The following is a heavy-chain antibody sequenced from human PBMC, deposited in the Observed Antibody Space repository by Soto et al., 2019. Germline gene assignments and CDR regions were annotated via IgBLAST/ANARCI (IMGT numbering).Heavy chain of an antibody. CDR3: ARGFSAGKGSPPDF. CDR2: LNGSGGST. Sequence: PGWSLRLSCASSVFTFSNYAMTWVRQAPGKGLEWVSGLNGSGGSTSSADSVKGRFAISRDNSKNTLYLQMNNLRDGDTAVYYCARGFSAGKGSPPDFWGQGTLVTVSS. D-gene: IGHD3-10*01. J-gene: IGHJ4*02. CDR1: VFTFSNYA. V-gene: IGHV3-23*01.